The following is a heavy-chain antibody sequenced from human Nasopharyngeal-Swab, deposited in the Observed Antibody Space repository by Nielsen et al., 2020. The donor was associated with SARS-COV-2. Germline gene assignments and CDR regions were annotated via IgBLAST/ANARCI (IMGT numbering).Heavy chain of an antibody. D-gene: IGHD3-22*01. CDR2: ISGSGGST. Sequence: VRQAPGKGLEWVSAISGSGGSTYYADSVRGRFTISRDNSKNTLYLQMNSLRAEDTAVYYCTTEWITMIVVAGDADAFDIWGQGTMVT. J-gene: IGHJ3*02. V-gene: IGHV3-23*01. CDR3: TTEWITMIVVAGDADAFDI.